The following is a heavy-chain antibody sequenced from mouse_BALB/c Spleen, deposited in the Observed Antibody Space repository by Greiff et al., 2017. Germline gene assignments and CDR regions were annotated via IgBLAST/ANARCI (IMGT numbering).Heavy chain of an antibody. CDR2: ISYDGSN. J-gene: IGHJ3*01. D-gene: IGHD2-1*01. V-gene: IGHV3-6*02. CDR3: ARGDYYPAWFAY. Sequence: EVKLLESGPGLVKPSQSLSLTCSVTGYSITSGYYWNWIRQFPGNKLEWMGYISYDGSNNYNPSLKNRISITRDTSKNQFFLKLNSVTTEDTATYYCARGDYYPAWFAYWGQGTLVTVSA. CDR1: GYSITSGYY.